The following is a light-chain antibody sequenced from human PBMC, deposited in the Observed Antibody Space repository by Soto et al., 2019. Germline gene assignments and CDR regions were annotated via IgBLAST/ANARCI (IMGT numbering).Light chain of an antibody. CDR1: QGVSDNY. CDR3: QQYGSSPRT. J-gene: IGKJ2*01. V-gene: IGKV3-20*01. Sequence: EVVLTQSPGTLSLSPGEEATLSCRASQGVSDNYLAWYQHKPGQPPRLLIYGASNRATAIPDRFSGSGSGTDFTLTISRLEPEDFAVYFCQQYGSSPRTFGQGTKLDIK. CDR2: GAS.